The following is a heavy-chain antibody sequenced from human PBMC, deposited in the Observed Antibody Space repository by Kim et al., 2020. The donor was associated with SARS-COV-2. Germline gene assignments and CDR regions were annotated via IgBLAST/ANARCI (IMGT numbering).Heavy chain of an antibody. CDR1: GYTFTSYY. V-gene: IGHV1-46*01. J-gene: IGHJ4*02. Sequence: ASVKVSCKASGYTFTSYYMHWVRQAPGQGLEWMGIINPSGGSTSYAQKFRGRVTMTRDTSTSTVYMELSSLRSEDTAVYYCARALLPILTGPPGVGYWGQGTLVTVSS. CDR2: INPSGGST. CDR3: ARALLPILTGPPGVGY. D-gene: IGHD3-9*01.